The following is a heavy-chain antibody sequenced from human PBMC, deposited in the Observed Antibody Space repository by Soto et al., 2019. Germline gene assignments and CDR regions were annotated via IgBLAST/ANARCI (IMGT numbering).Heavy chain of an antibody. V-gene: IGHV3-11*03. Sequence: PWGSLRLSCAASGFTLIDHYISLIRHAPGKGREWVSFSSNSGTFTKYADSVKGRFTISRDNAKNSLYLQINSLRGEDTAIYFCARSGDNYNVLDYWGPGTPVTVSS. CDR3: ARSGDNYNVLDY. J-gene: IGHJ4*02. CDR1: GFTLIDHY. D-gene: IGHD3-10*02. CDR2: SSNSGTFT.